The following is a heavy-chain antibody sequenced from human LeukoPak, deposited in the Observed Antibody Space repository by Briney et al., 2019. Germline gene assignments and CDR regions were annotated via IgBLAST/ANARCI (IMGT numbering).Heavy chain of an antibody. D-gene: IGHD3-22*01. CDR1: GGPLSGYY. J-gene: IGHJ3*02. Sequence: SETLSLTCAVYGGPLSGYYWSWIRQPPGKALEWIGDIFYSGSTYYNPSLKSRVTISLDTSRNQFSLKLNSVTAADAAVYYCAKSNGYGLIDIWGQGTMVTVSS. CDR2: IFYSGST. CDR3: AKSNGYGLIDI. V-gene: IGHV4-34*12.